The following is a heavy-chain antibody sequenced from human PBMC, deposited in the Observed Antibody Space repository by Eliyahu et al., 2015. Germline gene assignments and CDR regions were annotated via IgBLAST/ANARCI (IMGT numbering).Heavy chain of an antibody. Sequence: QVQLQESGPGLVKPSETLPLTCTVTGDXXRSHHWSWIRQPPGKGLEWIAFIFHTGDVNYNPSLRSRVMISLDTSKNQFSLELNSVTAADTAVYWCAKEVVGASGLGFDIWGQGILVTVSS. D-gene: IGHD3-10*01. CDR1: GDXXRSHH. CDR3: AKEVVGASGLGFDI. J-gene: IGHJ3*02. CDR2: IFHTGDV. V-gene: IGHV4-59*11.